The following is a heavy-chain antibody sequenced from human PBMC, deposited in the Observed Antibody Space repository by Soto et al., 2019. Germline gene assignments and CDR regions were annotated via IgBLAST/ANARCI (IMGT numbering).Heavy chain of an antibody. D-gene: IGHD2-15*01. CDR1: GYTFTSYG. V-gene: IGHV1-18*01. Sequence: QVQLVQSGAEVKKPGASVKVSCKASGYTFTSYGISWVRQAPGQGLEWMGWISAYNGNTNYAQKLQGRVTMTTDTTTSTADXXXRXXRSDDTAVYYCARATLLGYCSGGSCYSDYYYGMDVWGQGTTVTVSS. CDR2: ISAYNGNT. J-gene: IGHJ6*02. CDR3: ARATLLGYCSGGSCYSDYYYGMDV.